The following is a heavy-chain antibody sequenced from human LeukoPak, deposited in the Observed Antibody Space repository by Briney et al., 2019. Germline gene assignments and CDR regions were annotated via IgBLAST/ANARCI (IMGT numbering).Heavy chain of an antibody. V-gene: IGHV1-46*01. D-gene: IGHD2-15*01. CDR1: GNTFTSYY. CDR2: INPSGGST. Sequence: ASVKVSCKASGNTFTSYYMHWVRQAPGQGLEWMGIINPSGGSTSYAQKFQGRVTMTRGMSTSTVYMELSSLRSEDTAMYYCARGVGYCSGGSCSPENWFDPWGQGTLVTVSS. CDR3: ARGVGYCSGGSCSPENWFDP. J-gene: IGHJ5*02.